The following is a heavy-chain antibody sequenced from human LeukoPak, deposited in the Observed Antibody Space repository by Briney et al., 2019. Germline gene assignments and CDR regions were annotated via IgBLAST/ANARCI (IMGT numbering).Heavy chain of an antibody. J-gene: IGHJ3*02. CDR1: GGTFSSYA. CDR2: IIPIFGTA. Sequence: SVKVSCKASGGTFSSYAISWVRQAPGQGFEWMGGIIPIFGTANYAQKFQGRVTITADESTSTAYMELSSLRSEDTAVYYCARSDILTGYAFDIWGQGTMVTVSS. D-gene: IGHD3-9*01. CDR3: ARSDILTGYAFDI. V-gene: IGHV1-69*13.